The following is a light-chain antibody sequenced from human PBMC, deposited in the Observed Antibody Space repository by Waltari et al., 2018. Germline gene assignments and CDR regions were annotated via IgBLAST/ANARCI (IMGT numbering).Light chain of an antibody. CDR2: DAS. Sequence: EIVLTQSPATLSLSPGERATLSCRASQSVRTYLAWYQHRPGQAPRLLIYDASNRATDVPARFSGSGSGTDFTLTISSLQPEDFAIYCCQERSNWPGGAFGGGTKVE. V-gene: IGKV3-11*01. CDR3: QERSNWPGGA. J-gene: IGKJ4*01. CDR1: QSVRTY.